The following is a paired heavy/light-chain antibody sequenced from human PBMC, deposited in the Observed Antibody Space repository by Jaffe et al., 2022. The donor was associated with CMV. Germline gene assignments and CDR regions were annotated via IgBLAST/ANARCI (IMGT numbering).Heavy chain of an antibody. CDR2: INTYNGNT. J-gene: IGHJ4*02. D-gene: IGHD6-19*01. Sequence: QVQLVQSGAEVKKPGASVMVSCKVSGYTFNNYGISWVRQAPGQGLEWMGWINTYNGNTQYAQNLQGRVTVTTDTFTRTVYMELRSLRSDDTAVYYCARDHRHWLVPYYFDHWGQGTLVTVSS. CDR3: ARDHRHWLVPYYFDH. V-gene: IGHV1-18*01. CDR1: GYTFNNYG.
Light chain of an antibody. Sequence: DIQMTQSPSSLSASVGDRVTITCRASQGISSYLAWYQQKPGKVPNLLIYAASTLQSGVPSRFSGNGSGTDFTLTISSLQPEDVAIYYCQKYNRAPLTFGGGTKVEI. J-gene: IGKJ4*02. CDR3: QKYNRAPLT. CDR2: AAS. CDR1: QGISSY. V-gene: IGKV1-27*01.